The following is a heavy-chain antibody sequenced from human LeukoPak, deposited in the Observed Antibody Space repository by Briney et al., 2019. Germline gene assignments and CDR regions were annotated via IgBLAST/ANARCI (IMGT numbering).Heavy chain of an antibody. Sequence: AGGSLRLSCAASGFTFSSYEMNWVRQAPGKGLEWVSSISSSSSYIYYADSVKGRFTISRDNAKNSLYLQMNSLRAEDTAVYYCARAPRGWHDYRGQGTLVTVSS. D-gene: IGHD6-19*01. V-gene: IGHV3-21*01. J-gene: IGHJ4*02. CDR1: GFTFSSYE. CDR2: ISSSSSYI. CDR3: ARAPRGWHDY.